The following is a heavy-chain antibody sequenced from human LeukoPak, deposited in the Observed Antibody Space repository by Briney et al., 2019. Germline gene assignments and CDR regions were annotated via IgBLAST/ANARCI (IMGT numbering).Heavy chain of an antibody. J-gene: IGHJ4*02. CDR3: ARGLSYGSGSYYYDY. CDR2: IYYSGST. V-gene: IGHV4-59*12. Sequence: SETLSLTCIVSGGSISSYYWSWIRQPPGKGLEWIGYIYYSGSTNYNPSLKSRVTISVDTSKNQFSLKLSSVTAADTAVYYCARGLSYGSGSYYYDYWGQGTLVTVSS. D-gene: IGHD3-10*01. CDR1: GGSISSYY.